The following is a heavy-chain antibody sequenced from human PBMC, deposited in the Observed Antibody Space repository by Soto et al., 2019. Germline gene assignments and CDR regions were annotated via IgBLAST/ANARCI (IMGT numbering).Heavy chain of an antibody. CDR2: VNPNNGDT. CDR3: AKVSRKGSAIDFNY. D-gene: IGHD3-10*01. CDR1: GYTFSNYD. J-gene: IGHJ4*02. Sequence: QVQLVQSGAELKKPGASVKVSCKASGYTFSNYDMNWVRQATGQGPEWIGWVNPNNGDTGYAQKFQGRVTLTTDISTTTGYMALTSLRSEDTAIYYCAKVSRKGSAIDFNYWGQRTLITVSS. V-gene: IGHV1-8*01.